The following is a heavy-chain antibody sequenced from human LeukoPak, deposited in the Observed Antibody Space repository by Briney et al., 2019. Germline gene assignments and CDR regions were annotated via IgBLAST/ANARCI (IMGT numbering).Heavy chain of an antibody. CDR2: LYTNGST. D-gene: IGHD3-22*01. CDR3: ARDPYYFDSSGYSALDAFDI. J-gene: IGHJ3*02. CDR1: GGSISSGRYD. Sequence: SETLSLTCSVSGGSISSGRYDWSWIRQPAGKGLEWIGRLYTNGSTNYNPSLRSRVTISVHTSKKQFSLKLSSVTAADTAVYYCARDPYYFDSSGYSALDAFDIWGQGTMVTVST. V-gene: IGHV4-61*02.